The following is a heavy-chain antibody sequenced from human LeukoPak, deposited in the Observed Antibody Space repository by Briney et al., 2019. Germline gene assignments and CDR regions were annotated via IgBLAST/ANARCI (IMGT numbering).Heavy chain of an antibody. CDR2: ITGSGATS. Sequence: GGSLRLSCAASKFTFSSYAMSWVRQAPGKGLEWVSGITGSGATSYYADSVKGRFTISRDNSKNTLYLQMNSLRAEDMAVYYCAKDLRGYVYGLFDYWGQGTLVTVSS. CDR1: KFTFSSYA. D-gene: IGHD5-18*01. CDR3: AKDLRGYVYGLFDY. J-gene: IGHJ4*02. V-gene: IGHV3-23*01.